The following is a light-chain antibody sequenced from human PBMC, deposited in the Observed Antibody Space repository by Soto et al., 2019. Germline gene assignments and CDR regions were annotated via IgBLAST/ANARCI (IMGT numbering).Light chain of an antibody. CDR3: QQYNYSPWT. J-gene: IGKJ1*01. CDR1: ESISSN. CDR2: GAS. Sequence: EILMTQSPATLSVSPGERATLSCRTSESISSNLAWYQQKPGQAPRLLIHGASTWATGIRARFSGSGSGTEFTLTISSLQAEDFALYYCQQYNYSPWTFGQGTKVDIK. V-gene: IGKV3-15*01.